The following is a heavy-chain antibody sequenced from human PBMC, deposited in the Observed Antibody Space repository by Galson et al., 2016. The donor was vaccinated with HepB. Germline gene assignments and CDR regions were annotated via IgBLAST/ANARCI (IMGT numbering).Heavy chain of an antibody. J-gene: IGHJ4*02. CDR2: IYSGGNT. D-gene: IGHD1-7*01. CDR1: GFTVSNNY. CDR3: ARGEITGTTGDY. Sequence: SLRLSCAASGFTVSNNYMTWVRQAPGKGLEWVSLIYSGGNTYYADSVKGRFTISRDKSKNTLYLQMNSLRTEDTAVYYCARGEITGTTGDYWGQGTLVTVSS. V-gene: IGHV3-53*01.